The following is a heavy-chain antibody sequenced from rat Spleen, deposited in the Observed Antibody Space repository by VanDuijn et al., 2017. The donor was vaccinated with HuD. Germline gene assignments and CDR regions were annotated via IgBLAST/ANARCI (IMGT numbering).Heavy chain of an antibody. Sequence: EVQLVESGGGLVQPGRSLKLSCAASGFTFSDYYMAWVRQAPKKGLEWIATITSGGSYTYYPDSVKGRFTISRDNAKRTLYLQMDTVRSEDTATYYCERRYYGYTYFDYWGQGVMVTVSS. CDR3: ERRYYGYTYFDY. J-gene: IGHJ2*01. CDR1: GFTFSDYY. D-gene: IGHD1-6*01. CDR2: ITSGGSYT. V-gene: IGHV5-7*01.